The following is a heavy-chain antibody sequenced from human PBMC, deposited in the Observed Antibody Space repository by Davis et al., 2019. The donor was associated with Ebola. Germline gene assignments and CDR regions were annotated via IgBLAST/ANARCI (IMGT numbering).Heavy chain of an antibody. D-gene: IGHD2-15*01. Sequence: ASVKVSCKASGYTFTSYYMHWVRQAPGQGLEWMGIINPSGGSTSYAQKFQGRVTITADKSTSTAYMELSSLRSEDTAVYYCARDKTYCSGGSCYVDAFDIWGQGTMVTVSS. CDR2: INPSGGST. V-gene: IGHV1-46*01. J-gene: IGHJ3*02. CDR1: GYTFTSYY. CDR3: ARDKTYCSGGSCYVDAFDI.